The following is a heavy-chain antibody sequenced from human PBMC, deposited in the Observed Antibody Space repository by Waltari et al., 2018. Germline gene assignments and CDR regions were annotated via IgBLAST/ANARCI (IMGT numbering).Heavy chain of an antibody. Sequence: EVQLVESGGGLVQPGRSLSLSCAGSGFTFEDYAMPWVRQAPGKGLEWVAGISGNSESIGYADSVQGRFTISRDNAKNSMFLKIHRLRPEDTALYYCVKDVLSDCGGDCYSEHWGQGTLLTVSS. J-gene: IGHJ4*02. V-gene: IGHV3-9*01. D-gene: IGHD2-21*02. CDR1: GFTFEDYA. CDR3: VKDVLSDCGGDCYSEH. CDR2: ISGNSESI.